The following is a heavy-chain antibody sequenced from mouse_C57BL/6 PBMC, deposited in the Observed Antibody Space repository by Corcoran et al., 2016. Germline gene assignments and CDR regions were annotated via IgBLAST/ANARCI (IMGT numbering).Heavy chain of an antibody. CDR3: AYSNLFAY. V-gene: IGHV1-76*01. CDR2: IYPGSGNT. Sequence: QVQLKQSGAELVRAGASVKLSCKASGYTFTDYYINWVKQRPGQGLEWIARIYPGSGNTNYNEKFKGKATLTAEKSSSTAYMQLSSLTSEDSAVYFCAYSNLFAYWGQGTLVTVSA. D-gene: IGHD2-5*01. J-gene: IGHJ3*01. CDR1: GYTFTDYY.